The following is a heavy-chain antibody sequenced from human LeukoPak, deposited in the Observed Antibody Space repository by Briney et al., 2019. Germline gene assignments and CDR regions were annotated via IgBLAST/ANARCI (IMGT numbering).Heavy chain of an antibody. D-gene: IGHD1-26*01. J-gene: IGHJ6*03. Sequence: PGGSLRLSCAASGFTFISYAIHWVRQAPGKGLEWVAVISFHGTDSFYADSVKGRFTISRDNAKNSLYLQMNSLRAEDTAIYYCARDPYNGNYGDSYMDVWGKGTTVTISS. CDR1: GFTFISYA. CDR2: ISFHGTDS. CDR3: ARDPYNGNYGDSYMDV. V-gene: IGHV3-30*04.